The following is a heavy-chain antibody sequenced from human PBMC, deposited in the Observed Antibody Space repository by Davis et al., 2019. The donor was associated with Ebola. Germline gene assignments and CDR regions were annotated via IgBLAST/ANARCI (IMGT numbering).Heavy chain of an antibody. CDR3: ARHSGILASNYFGMDV. Sequence: PSETLSLTCTVSAGSISSSNYYWGWIHQPPGKGLEWIGTIYYSGKTYYNPSLKSRVAISVDTSKNQFSLKLNSVTAADTAVYYCARHSGILASNYFGMDVWGKGTMVTVSS. V-gene: IGHV4-39*01. D-gene: IGHD1-26*01. CDR1: AGSISSSNYY. J-gene: IGHJ6*04. CDR2: IYYSGKT.